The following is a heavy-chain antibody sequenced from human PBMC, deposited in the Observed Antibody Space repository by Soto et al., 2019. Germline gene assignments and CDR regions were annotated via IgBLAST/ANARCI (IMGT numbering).Heavy chain of an antibody. CDR3: ARDTYRRITIFGVPRYYYYGMDV. J-gene: IGHJ6*02. CDR2: IYYSGST. D-gene: IGHD3-3*01. Sequence: SETLSLTCTVSGCSISSGDYYWSWIRQPPGKGLEWIGYIYYSGSTYYNPSLKSRVTISVDTSKNQFSLKLSSVTAADTAVYYCARDTYRRITIFGVPRYYYYGMDVWGQGTTVTVSS. V-gene: IGHV4-30-4*01. CDR1: GCSISSGDYY.